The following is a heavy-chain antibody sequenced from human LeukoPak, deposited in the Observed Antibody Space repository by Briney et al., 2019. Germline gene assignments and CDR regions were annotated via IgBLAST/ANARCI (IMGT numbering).Heavy chain of an antibody. D-gene: IGHD3-22*01. V-gene: IGHV1-18*01. J-gene: IGHJ4*02. CDR1: GYTLTSYG. CDR2: ISAYNGNT. CDR3: ASASYYYDSSGYYPFDY. Sequence: ASVKVSCKASGYTLTSYGISWVRQAPGQGLEWMGWISAYNGNTNYAQKFQGRVTMTRDTSSSTVYMELSSLRSEDTAVYYCASASYYYDSSGYYPFDYWGQGTLVTVSS.